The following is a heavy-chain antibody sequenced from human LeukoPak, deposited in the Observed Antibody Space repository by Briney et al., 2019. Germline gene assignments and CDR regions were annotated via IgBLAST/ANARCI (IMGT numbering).Heavy chain of an antibody. Sequence: GASVKVSCKASGYVHWVRQAPGQGLEWLGIINPSVRSTHSAQQCQGRVTLTRDPSTDTVYMELSSLISGDTAVYYCARDGRSGYYGSKGVYFDSWGQGTLVTVSS. V-gene: IGHV1-46*01. D-gene: IGHD5-12*01. J-gene: IGHJ4*02. CDR3: ARDGRSGYYGSKGVYFDS. CDR1: GYV. CDR2: INPSVRST.